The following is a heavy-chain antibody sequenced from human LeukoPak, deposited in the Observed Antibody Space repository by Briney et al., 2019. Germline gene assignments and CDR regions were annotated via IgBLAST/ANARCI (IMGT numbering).Heavy chain of an antibody. Sequence: GGSLRLSCAASGFTVSSNYMSWVRQAPGKGLEWVSVIYSGGSTYYADSVKGRFTISRDNSKNTLYLQMNSLRAEDTAVYYCARDEGITFGGVIVIPNFDYWGQGTLVTVSS. CDR2: IYSGGST. V-gene: IGHV3-66*01. D-gene: IGHD3-16*02. CDR3: ARDEGITFGGVIVIPNFDY. J-gene: IGHJ4*02. CDR1: GFTVSSNY.